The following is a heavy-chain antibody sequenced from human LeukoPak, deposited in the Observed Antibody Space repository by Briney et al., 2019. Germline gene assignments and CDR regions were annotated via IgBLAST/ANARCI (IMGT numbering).Heavy chain of an antibody. J-gene: IGHJ4*02. CDR1: GFSLSNFW. Sequence: PGGSLRLSCAATGFSLSNFWMSWVRQAAGKGLEWVANIKQVGSEQYYVDALKGRFSISRDNAKNSLYLEMHSLRAEDTAVYYCARERASKDYRKAPPFDFCGQGTLVTVSS. CDR3: ARERASKDYRKAPPFDF. D-gene: IGHD3-16*02. V-gene: IGHV3-7*01. CDR2: IKQVGSEQ.